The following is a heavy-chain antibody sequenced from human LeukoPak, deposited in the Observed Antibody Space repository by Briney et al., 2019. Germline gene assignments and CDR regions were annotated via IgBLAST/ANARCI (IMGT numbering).Heavy chain of an antibody. J-gene: IGHJ6*03. V-gene: IGHV3-20*04. CDR1: GFTFDDYG. CDR2: INWNGGST. Sequence: GGSLRLSCAASGFTFDDYGMSWVRQAPGKGLEWVSGINWNGGSTGYADSVKGRFTISRDSAKNSLYLQMNSLRAEDTALYYCARSMSYYYYYYMDVWGKGTTVTVSS. CDR3: ARSMSYYYYYYMDV. D-gene: IGHD2/OR15-2a*01.